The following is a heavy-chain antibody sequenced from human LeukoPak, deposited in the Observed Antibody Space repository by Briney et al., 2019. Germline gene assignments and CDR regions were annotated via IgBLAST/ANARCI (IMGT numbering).Heavy chain of an antibody. CDR2: INWNGGST. J-gene: IGHJ6*04. CDR1: GFTFDDYG. Sequence: RTGGSLRLSCAASGFTFDDYGMSWVRQAPGKGLEWVSGINWNGGSTYYADSVKGRFTISRDNSKNTLYLQMNSLRAEDTAVYYCAKSQWASGYGWKGSHSMDVWGKGTTVTVSS. CDR3: AKSQWASGYGWKGSHSMDV. D-gene: IGHD5-18*01. V-gene: IGHV3-20*04.